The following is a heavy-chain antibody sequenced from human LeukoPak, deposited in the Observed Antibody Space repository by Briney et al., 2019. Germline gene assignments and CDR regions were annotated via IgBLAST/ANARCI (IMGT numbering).Heavy chain of an antibody. D-gene: IGHD6-13*01. Sequence: PSETLSLTCSVSGGSISSSSYYWGWVRQPPGKGLEWIASIFYSGSTSYNPSLRSRVIISVDTSKNQFSLKVSSVTAADTAVYYCARLDAAMWRTFDFWGQGILVTVSS. J-gene: IGHJ4*02. V-gene: IGHV4-39*01. CDR3: ARLDAAMWRTFDF. CDR1: GGSISSSSYY. CDR2: IFYSGST.